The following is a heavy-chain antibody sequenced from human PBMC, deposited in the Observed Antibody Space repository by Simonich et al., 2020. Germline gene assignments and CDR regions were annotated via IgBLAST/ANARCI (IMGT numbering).Heavy chain of an antibody. CDR1: GFTFSSYE. D-gene: IGHD6-6*01. CDR2: ISSSGSTI. Sequence: EVQLVESGGGLVQPGGSLRLSCAASGFTFSSYEMNWVRQAPGKGLEWVSYISSSGSTIYYADSVKGRLTISSDNAKNSLYLQMNSLRAEDTAVYYCARDFRLQLVEIGTYYYYGMDVWGQGTTVTVSS. V-gene: IGHV3-48*03. CDR3: ARDFRLQLVEIGTYYYYGMDV. J-gene: IGHJ6*02.